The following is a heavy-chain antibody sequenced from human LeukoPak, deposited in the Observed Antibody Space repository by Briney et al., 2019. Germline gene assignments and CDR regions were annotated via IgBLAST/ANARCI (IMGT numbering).Heavy chain of an antibody. Sequence: GGSLRLSCEASGFTFRIYWMSWVRQAPGKGLEWVANIKHDGSEKYYVDSVKGRFTISRDNAKNSLYLQMNSLSAEDTAVYYCARDYFYPMDVWGQGTTVTVSS. CDR3: ARDYFYPMDV. V-gene: IGHV3-7*04. CDR2: IKHDGSEK. CDR1: GFTFRIYW. J-gene: IGHJ6*02.